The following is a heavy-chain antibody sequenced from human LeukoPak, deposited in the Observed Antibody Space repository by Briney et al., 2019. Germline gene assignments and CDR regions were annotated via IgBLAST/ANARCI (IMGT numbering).Heavy chain of an antibody. CDR2: IIPIFGTA. J-gene: IGHJ5*02. CDR3: PRECYYGSGSPCWFDP. Sequence: SVKVSCKASGGTFSSYAISWVRQAPGQGLEWMGGIIPIFGTANYAQKFQGRVTITTDESTSTAYMELSSLRSEDTAVYYCPRECYYGSGSPCWFDPWGQGTLVTVSS. V-gene: IGHV1-69*05. CDR1: GGTFSSYA. D-gene: IGHD3-10*01.